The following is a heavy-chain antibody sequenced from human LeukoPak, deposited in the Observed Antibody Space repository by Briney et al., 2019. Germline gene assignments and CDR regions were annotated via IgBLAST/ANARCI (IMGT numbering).Heavy chain of an antibody. J-gene: IGHJ3*02. CDR1: GYSFTSYW. Sequence: GESLKISCKGSGYSFTSYWIGWVRQMPGEGLEWMGIIYPGDSDTRYSPSFQGQVTISADKSISTAYLQWSSLKASDTAMYYCARRNYDILTGQDPGDAFDIWGQGTMVTVSS. CDR2: IYPGDSDT. CDR3: ARRNYDILTGQDPGDAFDI. D-gene: IGHD3-9*01. V-gene: IGHV5-51*01.